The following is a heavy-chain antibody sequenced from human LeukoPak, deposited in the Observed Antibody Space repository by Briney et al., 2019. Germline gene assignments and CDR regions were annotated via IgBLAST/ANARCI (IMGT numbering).Heavy chain of an antibody. CDR1: GFTFSSYW. Sequence: GGSLRLSCAASGFTFSSYWMNWVRQAPGKGLEWVSTLSGGSTITYYADSVKGRFTISRDNSKNTLYPQMSSLRDEDTAVYYCAKDLPGGVGATGPFDPWGQGTLVTVSS. J-gene: IGHJ5*02. CDR2: LSGGSTIT. V-gene: IGHV3-23*01. CDR3: AKDLPGGVGATGPFDP. D-gene: IGHD1-26*01.